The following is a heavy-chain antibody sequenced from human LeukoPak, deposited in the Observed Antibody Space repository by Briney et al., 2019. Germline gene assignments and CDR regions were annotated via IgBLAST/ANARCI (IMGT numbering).Heavy chain of an antibody. Sequence: SETLSLTCAVYGGSFSGYYWSWIRQPPGKGLEWIGEINHSGSTNYNPSLKSRVTISVHTSKNQFSLKLSSVTAADTAVYYCARETQYQLLDAFDIWGQGTMVTVSS. J-gene: IGHJ3*02. V-gene: IGHV4-34*01. D-gene: IGHD2-2*01. CDR2: INHSGST. CDR3: ARETQYQLLDAFDI. CDR1: GGSFSGYY.